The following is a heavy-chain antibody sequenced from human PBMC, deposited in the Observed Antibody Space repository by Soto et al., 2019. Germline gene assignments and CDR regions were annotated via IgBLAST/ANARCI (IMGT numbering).Heavy chain of an antibody. Sequence: QVQLVQSGAEVKKPGASVKVSCKASGYTFTSYAMHWVRQAPGQRLEWMGWINAGNGNTKYSQKFQGRVTITRDTSASTAYLELSSLRSEDTAVYYCPRAATTAGAAAPWGQGTLVTVSS. CDR2: INAGNGNT. V-gene: IGHV1-3*01. CDR3: PRAATTAGAAAP. D-gene: IGHD2-2*01. CDR1: GYTFTSYA. J-gene: IGHJ5*02.